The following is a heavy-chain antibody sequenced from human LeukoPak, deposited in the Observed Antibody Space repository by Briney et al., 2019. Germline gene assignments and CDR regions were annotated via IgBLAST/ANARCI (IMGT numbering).Heavy chain of an antibody. J-gene: IGHJ4*02. CDR1: GYTFTSYA. Sequence: ASVKVSCKASGYTFTSYAMHWVRQAPGQRLEWMGWINAGNGNTKYSQKFQGRVTITRDTSASTAYMELSSLRSEDTAVYYCARVMDSSGWYDYWGQGTLVTVSS. CDR2: INAGNGNT. V-gene: IGHV1-3*01. D-gene: IGHD6-19*01. CDR3: ARVMDSSGWYDY.